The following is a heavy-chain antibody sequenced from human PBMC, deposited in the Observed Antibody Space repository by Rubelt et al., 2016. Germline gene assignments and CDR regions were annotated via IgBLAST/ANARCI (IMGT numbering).Heavy chain of an antibody. CDR1: GGSFSGYY. J-gene: IGHJ4*02. CDR2: ISSSSSTI. Sequence: QVQLKQWGAGLLKPSETLSLTCAVYGGSFSGYYWSWIRQAPGKGLEWVSYISSSSSTIYYADSVKCRFTIPRDNAKNSLYLQMNSLRAEDTPVYYCARTYYWGQGTLVTVFS. CDR3: ARTYY. V-gene: IGHV3-11*04.